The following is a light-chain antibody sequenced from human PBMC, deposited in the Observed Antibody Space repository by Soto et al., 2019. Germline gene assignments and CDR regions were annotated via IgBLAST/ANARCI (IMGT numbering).Light chain of an antibody. CDR2: GAS. CDR1: QSVSSSY. J-gene: IGKJ2*01. V-gene: IGKV3-20*01. CDR3: QQDGSSPYA. Sequence: ESVVTQSPGTLSLSPGERATLSCRASQSVSSSYLAWYQQKPGQAPRLLIYGASSRATGIPDRFSGSGSGTDFSLTISRLEPEDLAVYYCQQDGSSPYAFGQGTKLEI.